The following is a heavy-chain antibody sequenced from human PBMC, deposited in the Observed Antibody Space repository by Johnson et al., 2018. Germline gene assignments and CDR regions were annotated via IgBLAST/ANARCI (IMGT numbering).Heavy chain of an antibody. Sequence: QVQLQESGAEVKKPGASVKVSCKASGYTFTSYDINWVRQATGQGLEWMGIINPSGGSTSYAQKFQGRVTMTRDTSTSTVYMELSSLRSEDTAVYYCARSLVVVGSYGAFDIWGQGTMVTVSS. J-gene: IGHJ3*02. CDR1: GYTFTSYD. D-gene: IGHD3-22*01. V-gene: IGHV1-46*01. CDR2: INPSGGST. CDR3: ARSLVVVGSYGAFDI.